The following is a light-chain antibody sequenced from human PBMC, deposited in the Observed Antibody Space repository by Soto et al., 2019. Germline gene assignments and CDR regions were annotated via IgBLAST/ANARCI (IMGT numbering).Light chain of an antibody. V-gene: IGKV3-11*01. CDR2: DAS. J-gene: IGKJ4*01. CDR3: QQRSNWPLLT. CDR1: QSVSSY. Sequence: EIVLTQSPATLSLSPGERATLSCRASQSVSSYLAWYQQKPGQAPRLLIYDASNRATGIPARFSGSGSGTDFTLTISSLEPEDFAVYCCQQRSNWPLLTFGGGTKVDNK.